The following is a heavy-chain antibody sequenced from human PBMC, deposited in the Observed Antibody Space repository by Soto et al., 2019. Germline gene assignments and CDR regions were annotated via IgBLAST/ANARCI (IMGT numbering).Heavy chain of an antibody. D-gene: IGHD3-10*01. V-gene: IGHV4-59*01. CDR2: IYYSGST. J-gene: IGHJ6*03. CDR1: GGSISSYY. CDR3: ARDLSGFNYYYMDV. Sequence: SETLSLTCTVSGGSISSYYWSWIRQPPGKGLEWIGYIYYSGSTNYNPSLKSRVTISVDTSKNQFSLKLSSVTAADTAVYYCARDLSGFNYYYMDVWGKGTTVTVSS.